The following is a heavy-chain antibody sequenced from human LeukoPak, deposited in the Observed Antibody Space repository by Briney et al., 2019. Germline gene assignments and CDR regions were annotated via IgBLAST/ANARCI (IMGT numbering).Heavy chain of an antibody. CDR2: IYHSGST. V-gene: IGHV4-39*07. CDR3: ARVNGDYFENNWFDP. D-gene: IGHD4-17*01. J-gene: IGHJ5*02. Sequence: PSETLSLTCTVSGGPISSSSYYWGWIRQPPGKGLEWIGSIYHSGSTNYNPSLKSRVTISVDKSKNQFSLKLSSVTAADTAVYYCARVNGDYFENNWFDPWGQGTLVTVSS. CDR1: GGPISSSSYY.